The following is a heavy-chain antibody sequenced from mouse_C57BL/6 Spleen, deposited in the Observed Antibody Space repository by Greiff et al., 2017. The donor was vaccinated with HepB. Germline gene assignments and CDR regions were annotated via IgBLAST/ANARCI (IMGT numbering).Heavy chain of an antibody. Sequence: VHVKQSGPELVKPGASVKISCKASGYSFTDYNMNWVKQSNGKSLEWIGVINPNYGTTSYNQKFKGKATLTVDQSSSTAYMQLNSLTSEDSAVYDCAIGYSAWFAYWGQGTLVTVSA. D-gene: IGHD2-3*01. V-gene: IGHV1-39*01. CDR3: AIGYSAWFAY. CDR2: INPNYGTT. J-gene: IGHJ3*01. CDR1: GYSFTDYN.